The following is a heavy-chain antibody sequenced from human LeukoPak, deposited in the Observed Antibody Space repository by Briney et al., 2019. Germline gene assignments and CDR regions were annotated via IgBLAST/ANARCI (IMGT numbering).Heavy chain of an antibody. CDR3: AREGNGESTYYYYYMDV. Sequence: ASVKVSCKASGYTFTSYYMHWVRQAPGQGLEWIGIINPSGGSTSYAQKFQGRVTMTRDTSTSTVYMELSSLRSEDTAVYYCAREGNGESTYYYYYMDVWGKGTTVTVSS. V-gene: IGHV1-46*01. CDR1: GYTFTSYY. CDR2: INPSGGST. D-gene: IGHD4-17*01. J-gene: IGHJ6*03.